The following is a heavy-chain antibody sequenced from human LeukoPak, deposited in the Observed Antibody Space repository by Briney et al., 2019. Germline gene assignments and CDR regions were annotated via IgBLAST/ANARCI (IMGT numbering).Heavy chain of an antibody. CDR3: ARAGRRITIFGVVEDAFDI. D-gene: IGHD3-3*01. J-gene: IGHJ3*02. V-gene: IGHV1-46*01. Sequence: GASVKVSCKASGYTFTSYYMHWVRQAPGQGLEWMGIINPSGGSTSYAQKFQGRVTMTRDTSTSTVYMELSSLRSEDTAVYYCARAGRRITIFGVVEDAFDIWGQGTMVTVSS. CDR1: GYTFTSYY. CDR2: INPSGGST.